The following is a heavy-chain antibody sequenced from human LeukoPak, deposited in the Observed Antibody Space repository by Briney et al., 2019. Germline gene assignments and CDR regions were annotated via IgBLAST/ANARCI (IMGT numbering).Heavy chain of an antibody. CDR2: IIPILGIA. D-gene: IGHD6-13*01. J-gene: IGHJ3*02. Sequence: SVKVSCKASGGTFSSYAISWVRQAPGQGLECMGRIIPILGIANYAQKFQGRVTITADKSTSTAYMELSSLRSEDTAVYYCARRAAAANDAFDIWGQGTMVTVSS. CDR1: GGTFSSYA. V-gene: IGHV1-69*04. CDR3: ARRAAAANDAFDI.